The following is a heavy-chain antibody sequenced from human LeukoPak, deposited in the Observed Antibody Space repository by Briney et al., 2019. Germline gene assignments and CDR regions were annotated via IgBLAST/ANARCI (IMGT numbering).Heavy chain of an antibody. CDR2: IYTSGST. J-gene: IGHJ5*02. CDR1: GGSISIYY. V-gene: IGHV4-4*07. D-gene: IGHD6-13*01. CDR3: ARGLRGAAAFNWFDP. Sequence: PSETLSLTCTVSGGSISIYYWSWIRQPAGKGLEGTGRIYTSGSTNYNPSLKSRVTMSIDTSKNQFSLKLSSVTAADTAVYYCARGLRGAAAFNWFDPWGQGTLVTVSS.